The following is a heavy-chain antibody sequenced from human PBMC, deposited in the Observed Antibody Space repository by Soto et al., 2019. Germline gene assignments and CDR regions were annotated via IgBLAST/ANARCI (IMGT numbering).Heavy chain of an antibody. V-gene: IGHV1-69*13. CDR2: IIPIFGTA. Sequence: ASVKVSCKASGGTFSSYAISWVRQAPGQGLEWMGGIIPIFGTANYAQKFQGRVTITADESTSTAYMELSSLRSEDTAVYYCARFDAAGSGSHHWGQGTLVTVSS. J-gene: IGHJ4*02. CDR1: GGTFSSYA. CDR3: ARFDAAGSGSHH. D-gene: IGHD1-26*01.